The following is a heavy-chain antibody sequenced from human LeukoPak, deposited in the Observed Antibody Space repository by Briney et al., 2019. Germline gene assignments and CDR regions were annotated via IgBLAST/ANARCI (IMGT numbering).Heavy chain of an antibody. CDR2: INHSGST. CDR1: GGSFSGYY. CDR3: ARLVGATRQGYYFDY. V-gene: IGHV4-34*01. D-gene: IGHD1-26*01. Sequence: PSETLSLTCAVYGGSFSGYYWSWIRQPPGKGLEWIGEINHSGSTNYNPSLKSRVTISVDTSKNQFSLKLSSVTAADTAVYYCARLVGATRQGYYFDYWGQGTLVTVSS. J-gene: IGHJ4*02.